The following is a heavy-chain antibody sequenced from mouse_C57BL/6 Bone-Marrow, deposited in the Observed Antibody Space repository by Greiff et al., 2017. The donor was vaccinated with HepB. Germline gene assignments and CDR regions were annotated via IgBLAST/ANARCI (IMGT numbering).Heavy chain of an antibody. CDR2: IYPGSGST. D-gene: IGHD1-1*01. CDR1: GYTFTSYW. Sequence: QVQLQQPGAELVKPGASVMMSCKASGYTFTSYWITWVKQRPGQGLEWIGDIYPGSGSTNYNEKFKSKATLTVDTSSSTAYMQLSSLTSEDSAVYYCARGNYGSSYSWFAYWGQGTLVTVSA. J-gene: IGHJ3*01. V-gene: IGHV1-55*01. CDR3: ARGNYGSSYSWFAY.